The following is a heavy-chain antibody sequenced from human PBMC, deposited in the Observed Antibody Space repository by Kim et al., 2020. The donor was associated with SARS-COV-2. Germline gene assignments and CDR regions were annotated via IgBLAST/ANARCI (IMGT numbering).Heavy chain of an antibody. CDR3: ARQISSYINWFDP. Sequence: SLTCTVSGGSISSSSYYWGWIRQPPGKGLEWIGTIYCSGSTYYNPSLKSRVTISVDTSKNQFSLTLSSVTAADTAVYYCARQISSYINWFDPWGQGTLVTVSS. CDR2: IYCSGST. D-gene: IGHD1-20*01. J-gene: IGHJ5*02. CDR1: GGSISSSSYY. V-gene: IGHV4-39*01.